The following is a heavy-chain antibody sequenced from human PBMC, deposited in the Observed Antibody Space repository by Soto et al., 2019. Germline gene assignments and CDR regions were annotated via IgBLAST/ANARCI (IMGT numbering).Heavy chain of an antibody. CDR1: GGSXSDDY. V-gene: IGHV4-34*01. Sequence: QVQXQQWGAGLLKPSETLSLSCDIYGGSXSDDYWSXXRXXPXKXXXXXGXXXHSXXTSYNPSLRSRVTVSADTSKNRFSLRLTSVTAADTAVYYCARERVVLVRAAVRVWDEYQYYGLDVWGQGTTVTVSS. D-gene: IGHD2-2*02. CDR2: XXHSXXT. CDR3: ARERVVLVRAAVRVWDEYQYYGLDV. J-gene: IGHJ6*02.